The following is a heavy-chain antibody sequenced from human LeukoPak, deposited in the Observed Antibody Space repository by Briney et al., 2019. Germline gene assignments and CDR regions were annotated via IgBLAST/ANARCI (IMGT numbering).Heavy chain of an antibody. Sequence: GGSLRLSCAASGFTFSNYAMSWVRQAPGKGLEWVSAISGSGGSTYYADSVKGRLTISRDNSKNTLYLQMNSLRAEDTAVYYCARSNYDILTGYSKDYWGQGTLVTVSS. CDR3: ARSNYDILTGYSKDY. CDR1: GFTFSNYA. J-gene: IGHJ4*02. CDR2: ISGSGGST. V-gene: IGHV3-23*01. D-gene: IGHD3-9*01.